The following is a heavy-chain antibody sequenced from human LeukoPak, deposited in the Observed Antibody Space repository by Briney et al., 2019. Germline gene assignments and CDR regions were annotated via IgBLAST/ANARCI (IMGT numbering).Heavy chain of an antibody. CDR3: ARDPGSYGPLYYFDY. Sequence: PSETLSLTCTVSGGSISSSSYYWGWIRQPPGKGLEWIGSIYHSGSTYYNPSLKSRVTISVDTSKNQFSLKLNSVTAADTAVYYCARDPGSYGPLYYFDYWGQGTLVTVSS. J-gene: IGHJ4*02. D-gene: IGHD5-18*01. CDR1: GGSISSSSYY. V-gene: IGHV4-39*07. CDR2: IYHSGST.